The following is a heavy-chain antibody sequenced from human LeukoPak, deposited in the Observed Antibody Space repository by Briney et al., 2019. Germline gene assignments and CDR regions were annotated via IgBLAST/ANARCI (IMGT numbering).Heavy chain of an antibody. CDR1: AFTFRSYG. CDR3: ARDRFRRDGYNYGRDGAFDI. D-gene: IGHD5-24*01. CDR2: IRYDGSNK. Sequence: PGGPLRLSCATSAFTFRSYGMHWVRQAPDKGLEWVAFIRYDGSNKYYADSVKGRFTISRDNSKNTLYLQMNSLRAEDTAVYYCARDRFRRDGYNYGRDGAFDIWGQGTMVTVSS. V-gene: IGHV3-30*02. J-gene: IGHJ3*02.